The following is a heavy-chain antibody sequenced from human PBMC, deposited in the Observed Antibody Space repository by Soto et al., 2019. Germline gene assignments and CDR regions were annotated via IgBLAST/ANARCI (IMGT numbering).Heavy chain of an antibody. CDR2: INPKFGDT. J-gene: IGHJ6*02. V-gene: IGHV1-2*02. D-gene: IGHD3-10*02. Sequence: QVQLVQSGAEVKEPGDSVRVSCEASGYTFTAYHIHWVRQAPGQGLEWMGWINPKFGDTTYAQDFQGRVSMTRDMSISTVYMELSRLTSYDTAIYYCARNMDYYYGRGSGNGHGVWGQGTTVTVFS. CDR3: ARNMDYYYGRGSGNGHGV. CDR1: GYTFTAYH.